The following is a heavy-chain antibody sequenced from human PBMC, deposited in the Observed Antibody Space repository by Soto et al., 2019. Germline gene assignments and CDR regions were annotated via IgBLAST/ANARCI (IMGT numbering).Heavy chain of an antibody. J-gene: IGHJ6*02. V-gene: IGHV3-48*02. CDR3: ARGGSSSDNGMDV. Sequence: EVQLVESGGGLVQPGGSLRLSCAASGFIFTTYSMNWVRQARGQGLEWVSYISSRSYTIYYVDSVKGRITNSRDNAKISLYLQINSLREGETAVYYCARGGSSSDNGMDVWGQGTTVTVSS. D-gene: IGHD6-6*01. CDR2: ISSRSYTI. CDR1: GFIFTTYS.